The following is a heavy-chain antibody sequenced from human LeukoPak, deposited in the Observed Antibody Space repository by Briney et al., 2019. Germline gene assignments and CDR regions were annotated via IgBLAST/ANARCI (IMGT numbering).Heavy chain of an antibody. Sequence: SQSLSLTCAVYCGSFSGYYWGWIRHPPGGGLGWIGEIKLSGSTNYNPSLKSRVTISVDTSTSHFSLNLSSVTAADTAVYYCARARSNYYDTSGYYMRPEYYSDYWGQGTLVTVSS. V-gene: IGHV4-34*01. CDR3: ARARSNYYDTSGYYMRPEYYSDY. D-gene: IGHD3-22*01. CDR1: CGSFSGYY. J-gene: IGHJ4*02. CDR2: IKLSGST.